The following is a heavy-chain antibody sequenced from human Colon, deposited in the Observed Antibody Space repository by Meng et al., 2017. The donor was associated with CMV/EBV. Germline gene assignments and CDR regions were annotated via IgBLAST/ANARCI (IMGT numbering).Heavy chain of an antibody. CDR2: IIPSIGMG. CDR1: GGTFNSYT. V-gene: IGHV1-69*02. D-gene: IGHD3-3*01. CDR3: ARVEWTPDYYFDY. Sequence: SSVHVSCQCSGGTFNSYTLNWVRQAPGQGLEWMGRIIPSIGMGSSAQRFQGRLKITADKSTDTAYMELSSLRSEDTAVYYCARVEWTPDYYFDYWGQGTLVTVSS. J-gene: IGHJ4*02.